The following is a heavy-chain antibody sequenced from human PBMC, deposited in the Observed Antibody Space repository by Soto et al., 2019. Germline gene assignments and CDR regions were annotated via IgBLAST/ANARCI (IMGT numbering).Heavy chain of an antibody. CDR3: AREQAPFHYGMDV. CDR2: ISYDGSNK. CDR1: GFTFSSYA. V-gene: IGHV3-30-3*01. J-gene: IGHJ6*02. Sequence: QVQLVESGGGVVQPGRSLRLSCAASGFTFSSYAMHWVRQAPGKGLEWVAVISYDGSNKYYADSVKGRFTISGDNSKNTLYLQMNSLRAEDTAVYYCAREQAPFHYGMDVWGQGTTVTVSS.